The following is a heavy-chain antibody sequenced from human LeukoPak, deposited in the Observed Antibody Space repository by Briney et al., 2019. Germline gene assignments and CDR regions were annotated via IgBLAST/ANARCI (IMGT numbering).Heavy chain of an antibody. CDR1: GGSISRYY. J-gene: IGHJ6*03. CDR3: ARDSSYCSGGSCYSHYYYMDV. CDR2: IYTSGST. V-gene: IGHV4-4*07. Sequence: PSETLSLTCTVPGGSISRYYWSCIRQPPRKGRECIWRIYTSGSTDYNPSLTSRVTLSVDKTKNQFSRNLSSVTAADTAVYYCARDSSYCSGGSCYSHYYYMDVWGKGTTVTVSS. D-gene: IGHD2-15*01.